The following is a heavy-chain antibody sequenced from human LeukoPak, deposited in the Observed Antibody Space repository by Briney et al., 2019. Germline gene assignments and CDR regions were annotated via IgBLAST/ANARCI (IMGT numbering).Heavy chain of an antibody. CDR3: ARSWRHIVVVPAARRPFDY. Sequence: PSETLSLTCAVYGGSFSGYYWSWIRQPPGKGLEWIGEINHSGSTNYNPSLKSRVTISVDTSKNQFSLKLSSVTAADTAVYYCARSWRHIVVVPAARRPFDYWGQGTLVTVSS. J-gene: IGHJ4*02. CDR1: GGSFSGYY. D-gene: IGHD2-2*01. CDR2: INHSGST. V-gene: IGHV4-34*01.